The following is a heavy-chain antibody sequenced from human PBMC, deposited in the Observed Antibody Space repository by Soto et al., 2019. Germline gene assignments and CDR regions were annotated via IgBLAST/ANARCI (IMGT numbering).Heavy chain of an antibody. V-gene: IGHV4-59*11. Sequence: SETLSLTCTVSGGSMSGHCWTWLRQPPGKGLEWIGYISYSGSTYYNPSLKSRVTISADTSRNQFSLKLSSVIAADTAVYYCARADPDASVGYWGQGTLVTVSS. CDR2: ISYSGST. CDR3: ARADPDASVGY. CDR1: GGSMSGHC. D-gene: IGHD3-16*01. J-gene: IGHJ4*02.